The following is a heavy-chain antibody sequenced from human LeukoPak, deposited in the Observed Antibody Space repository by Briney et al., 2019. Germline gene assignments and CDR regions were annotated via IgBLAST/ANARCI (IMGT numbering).Heavy chain of an antibody. CDR1: GFTFSNAW. V-gene: IGHV3-15*05. CDR2: IKSKTDGATT. Sequence: PGGSLRLSCAASGFTFSNAWMSWVRQAPGKGLEWVGRIKSKTDGATTDYAAPVKGRFTISRDNSKNTLYLQMSSLRGEDTAVYYCVKGERYSYGPPSDDWGQGTLVTVSS. J-gene: IGHJ4*02. D-gene: IGHD5-18*01. CDR3: VKGERYSYGPPSDD.